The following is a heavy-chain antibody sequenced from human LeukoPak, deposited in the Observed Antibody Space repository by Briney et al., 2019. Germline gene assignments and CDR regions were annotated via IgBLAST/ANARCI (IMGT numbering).Heavy chain of an antibody. J-gene: IGHJ4*02. CDR2: IIPIFGTA. CDR1: GYTFTSYD. Sequence: SVKVSCKASGYTFTSYDINWVRQAPGQGLEWMGGIIPIFGTANYAQKFQGRVTITADESTSTAYMELSSLRSEDTAVYYCAREGTTGYFDYWGQGTLVTVSS. V-gene: IGHV1-69*13. D-gene: IGHD4-11*01. CDR3: AREGTTGYFDY.